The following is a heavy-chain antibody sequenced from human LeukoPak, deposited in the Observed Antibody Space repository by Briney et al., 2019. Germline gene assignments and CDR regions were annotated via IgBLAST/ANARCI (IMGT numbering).Heavy chain of an antibody. D-gene: IGHD5-12*01. CDR2: INPNSGGT. CDR1: GYTFTGYY. V-gene: IGHV1-2*02. Sequence: ASVKVSCKASGYTFTGYYLHWVRQAPGQGLEWMGWINPNSGGTNYAQKFQGRVTMTRDTSTSTAYMELSRLRSDDTAVYYCARVNSGYDASLDYWGQGTLVTVSS. J-gene: IGHJ4*02. CDR3: ARVNSGYDASLDY.